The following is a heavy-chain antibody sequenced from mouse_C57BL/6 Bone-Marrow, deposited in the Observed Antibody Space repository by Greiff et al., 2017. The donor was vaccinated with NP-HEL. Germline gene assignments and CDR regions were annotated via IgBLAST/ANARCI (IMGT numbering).Heavy chain of an antibody. D-gene: IGHD2-1*01. J-gene: IGHJ1*03. CDR1: GYTFTSYW. CDR3: APFYYGNYWYFDV. CDR2: INPSSGYT. Sequence: LVESGAELAKPGASVKLSCKASGYTFTSYWMHWVKQRPGQGLEWIGYINPSSGYTKYNQKFKDKATLTADKSSSTAYMQLSSLTYEDSAVYYCAPFYYGNYWYFDVWGTGTTVTVSS. V-gene: IGHV1-7*01.